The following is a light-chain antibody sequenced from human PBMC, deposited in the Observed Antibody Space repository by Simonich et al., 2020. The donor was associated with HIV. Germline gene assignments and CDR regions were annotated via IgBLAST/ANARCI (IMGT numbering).Light chain of an antibody. Sequence: DIQMTQSPSSLSASVGDRVTITCRASQSISSYLNWYQQKPGKAPKLLIYAASSLQSGVPSRFSGSGSGTDFTLTISSLQPEDFATYYCQQYDNSGTFGQGTKLEIK. V-gene: IGKV1-39*01. CDR3: QQYDNSGT. CDR1: QSISSY. J-gene: IGKJ2*01. CDR2: AAS.